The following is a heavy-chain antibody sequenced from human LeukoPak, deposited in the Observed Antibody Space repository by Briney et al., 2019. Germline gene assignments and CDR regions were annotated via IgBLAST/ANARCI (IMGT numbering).Heavy chain of an antibody. J-gene: IGHJ6*04. D-gene: IGHD3-10*02. V-gene: IGHV3-48*03. Sequence: GGSLRLSCVASGFTLSLYEMNWVRQAPGKGLEWVSYISSSGSTIYYADSVKGRFTISRDNAKNSLYLQMNSLRAEDTAVYYCAELGITMIGGVWGKGTTVTISS. CDR1: GFTLSLYE. CDR2: ISSSGSTI. CDR3: AELGITMIGGV.